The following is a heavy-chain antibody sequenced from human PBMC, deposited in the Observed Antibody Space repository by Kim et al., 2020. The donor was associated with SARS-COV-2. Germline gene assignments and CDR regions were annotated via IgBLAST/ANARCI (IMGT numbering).Heavy chain of an antibody. CDR1: GGTFSSYA. Sequence: SVKVSCKASGGTFSSYAISWVRQAPGQGLEWMGGIIPIFGTANYAQKFQGRVTITADESTSTAYMELSSLRSEDTAVYYCARATVGTPYSGSYYENRYYGMDVWGQGTTVTVSS. D-gene: IGHD1-26*01. J-gene: IGHJ6*02. CDR2: IIPIFGTA. V-gene: IGHV1-69*13. CDR3: ARATVGTPYSGSYYENRYYGMDV.